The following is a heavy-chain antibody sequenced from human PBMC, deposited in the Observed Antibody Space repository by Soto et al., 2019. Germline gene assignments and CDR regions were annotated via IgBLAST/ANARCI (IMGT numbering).Heavy chain of an antibody. CDR2: IVVGSGNT. CDR3: AAGPIIVGATKYYGMDV. D-gene: IGHD1-26*01. J-gene: IGHJ6*02. Sequence: SVKVSCKASGFTFTSSAVQWVRQARGQRLEWIGWIVVGSGNTNYAQKFQERVTITRDMSTSTAYMELSSLRSEDTAVYYCAAGPIIVGATKYYGMDVWGQETTVTVSS. V-gene: IGHV1-58*01. CDR1: GFTFTSSA.